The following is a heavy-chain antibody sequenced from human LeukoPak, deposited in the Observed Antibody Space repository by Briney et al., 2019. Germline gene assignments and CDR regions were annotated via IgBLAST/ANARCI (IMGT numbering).Heavy chain of an antibody. CDR3: TRLPLDYSVDQ. CDR2: IAYVGIT. V-gene: IGHV4-39*01. Sequence: PSETLSLSCTVSGDSISTPSDWWGWMRQSPGKGLEWIGSIAYVGITSYNPSLRSRVTISIDTSKNQFSLQLTSVTAADTAVYYCTRLPLDYSVDQWGQGTLVSVSS. D-gene: IGHD4-11*01. J-gene: IGHJ4*02. CDR1: GDSISTPSDW.